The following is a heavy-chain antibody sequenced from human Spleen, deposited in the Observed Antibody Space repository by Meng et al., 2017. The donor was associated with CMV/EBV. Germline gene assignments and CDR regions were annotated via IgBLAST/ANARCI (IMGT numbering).Heavy chain of an antibody. Sequence: GGSLRLSCAVSRFTFSNFAMSWVRQAPGKGLEWVSAFTATSGSTYHADSVKGRFTISRDNSKNTLFLQMNSLRAEDTAIYYCAKAFSSSWYREYYDFWGQGTLVTVSS. CDR2: FTATSGST. CDR3: AKAFSSSWYREYYDF. V-gene: IGHV3-23*01. CDR1: RFTFSNFA. D-gene: IGHD6-13*01. J-gene: IGHJ4*02.